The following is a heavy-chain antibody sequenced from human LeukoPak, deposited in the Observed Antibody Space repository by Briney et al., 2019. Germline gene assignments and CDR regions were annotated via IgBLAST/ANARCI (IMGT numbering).Heavy chain of an antibody. CDR1: GFTFSNYA. Sequence: GGSLRLSCAASGFTFSNYAMHWVRQAPGKGLEWVAVISYDGSNRYYADSVKGRFTISRDNSKNTLYLQMNSLRTEDTAVYYCASAYNFWTSWFDPWGQGTLVTVSS. D-gene: IGHD3-3*01. J-gene: IGHJ5*02. CDR2: ISYDGSNR. CDR3: ASAYNFWTSWFDP. V-gene: IGHV3-30-3*01.